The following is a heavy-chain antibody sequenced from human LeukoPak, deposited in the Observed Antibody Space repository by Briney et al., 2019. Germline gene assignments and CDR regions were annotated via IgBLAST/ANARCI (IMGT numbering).Heavy chain of an antibody. CDR1: GGSISSSSYY. Sequence: PSETLSLTCTVSGGSISSSSYYWGWIRQPPGKGLEWIGSIYYSGSTYYNTSLKSRVTISVDTSKNQFSLKLSSVTAADTAVYYCARWATVVTTFDYWGQGTLVTVSS. V-gene: IGHV4-39*01. CDR3: ARWATVVTTFDY. D-gene: IGHD4-17*01. J-gene: IGHJ4*02. CDR2: IYYSGST.